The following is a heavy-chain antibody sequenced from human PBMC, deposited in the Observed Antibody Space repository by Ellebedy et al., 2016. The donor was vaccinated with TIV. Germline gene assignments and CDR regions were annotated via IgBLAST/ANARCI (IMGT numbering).Heavy chain of an antibody. J-gene: IGHJ4*02. Sequence: GGSLRLSCAASGFTFSDYYMSWIRQAPGKGLEWVSYISSSGNTIYYADSVKGRFTISRDNAKNSLYLQMNSLRAEDTALYYCARGASIAAAGTFLLDYWGQGTLVTVSS. CDR2: ISSSGNTI. CDR1: GFTFSDYY. D-gene: IGHD6-13*01. CDR3: ARGASIAAAGTFLLDY. V-gene: IGHV3-11*01.